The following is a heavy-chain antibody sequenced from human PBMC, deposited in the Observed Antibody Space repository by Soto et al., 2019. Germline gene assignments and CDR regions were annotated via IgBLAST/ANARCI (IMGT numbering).Heavy chain of an antibody. CDR1: GGSIKSGDYY. Sequence: QVQLQESGPGLVKPSQTLSLTCTVSGGSIKSGDYYWTWIRQPPGKGLEFIEYIYYSANTYYNPSLKSRVTISVDTSKNHLSLKLSSVTAADTAVYYCARGPCGGDCYPPDSWGQGTLVTVSS. CDR2: IYYSANT. CDR3: ARGPCGGDCYPPDS. D-gene: IGHD2-21*02. V-gene: IGHV4-30-4*01. J-gene: IGHJ4*02.